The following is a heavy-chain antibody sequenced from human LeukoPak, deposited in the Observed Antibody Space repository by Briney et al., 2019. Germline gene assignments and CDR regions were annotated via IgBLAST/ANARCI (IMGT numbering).Heavy chain of an antibody. CDR3: ARGYDILTGLNWFDP. Sequence: GGSLRLSCAASGFTFSSYWMSWVRQAPGKGLEWVANIKQDGSEKYYVDSVKGRFTISRDNAKNSLYLQMNSLRAEDTAVYYCARGYDILTGLNWFDPWGQGTLVTVSS. V-gene: IGHV3-7*01. CDR2: IKQDGSEK. CDR1: GFTFSSYW. J-gene: IGHJ5*02. D-gene: IGHD3-9*01.